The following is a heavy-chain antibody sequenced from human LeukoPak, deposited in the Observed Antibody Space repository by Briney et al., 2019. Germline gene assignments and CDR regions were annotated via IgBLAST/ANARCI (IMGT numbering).Heavy chain of an antibody. CDR3: AAEPVGASSLLDY. Sequence: ASVKVSCKVSGYTLSELSMSWVRQAPGKGLEWMGGFDPEDGETVYAQKFQGRVTMTEDSSTNTAHMELSSLRPEDTAVYCCAAEPVGASSLLDYWGQGTLVTVSS. J-gene: IGHJ4*02. V-gene: IGHV1-24*01. CDR1: GYTLSELS. D-gene: IGHD1-26*01. CDR2: FDPEDGET.